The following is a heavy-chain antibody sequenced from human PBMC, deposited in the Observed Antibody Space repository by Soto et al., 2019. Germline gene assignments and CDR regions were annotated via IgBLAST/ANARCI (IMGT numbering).Heavy chain of an antibody. CDR3: ARVQKGGILSP. CDR2: IYYTGST. CDR1: GGSISTADYF. V-gene: IGHV4-30-4*01. D-gene: IGHD2-15*01. Sequence: SETLSLTCTVSGGSISTADYFWSWIRQPPGKGLEWIGYIYYTGSTYYNPSLKSRVTISVDTSKNQFSLKLSSVTAADTAVYYCARVQKGGILSPWGQGTLVTVPQ. J-gene: IGHJ5*02.